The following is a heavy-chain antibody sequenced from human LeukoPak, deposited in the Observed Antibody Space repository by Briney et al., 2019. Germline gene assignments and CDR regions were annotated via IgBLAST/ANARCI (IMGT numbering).Heavy chain of an antibody. Sequence: ASVKVSGKASGYTFTGYYMHWVRQAPGQGLEWMGRINPNSGGTNYAQKFQGRVTMTRDTSISTAYMELSRLRSDDTAVYYCARDLYSGSYFYYFDYWGQGTLVTVSS. D-gene: IGHD1-26*01. CDR2: INPNSGGT. CDR3: ARDLYSGSYFYYFDY. CDR1: GYTFTGYY. V-gene: IGHV1-2*06. J-gene: IGHJ4*02.